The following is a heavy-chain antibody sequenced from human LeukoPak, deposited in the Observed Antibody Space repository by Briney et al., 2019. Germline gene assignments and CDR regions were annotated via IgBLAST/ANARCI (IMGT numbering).Heavy chain of an antibody. J-gene: IGHJ4*02. Sequence: GGSLRLSCAASGFTFSSYWMSWVRQAPGKGLEWVANIKQDGSEKYYVDSVKGRFTISRDNAKDSLYLQMNSLRAEDTAVYYCAREGIAVAVYLNYWGQGTLVTVSS. V-gene: IGHV3-7*03. CDR1: GFTFSSYW. D-gene: IGHD6-19*01. CDR2: IKQDGSEK. CDR3: AREGIAVAVYLNY.